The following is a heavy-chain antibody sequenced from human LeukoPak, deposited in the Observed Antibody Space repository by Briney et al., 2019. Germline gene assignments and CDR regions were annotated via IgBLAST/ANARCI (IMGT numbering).Heavy chain of an antibody. CDR1: GFTFTNYW. Sequence: GGSLRLSCAASGFTFTNYWVHWVRQAPGKGLVWVSRSNSDASSTAYADSVQGRFTISRDNAKNMLYLQMNSLGAEDTAVYYCARGGTYSNQYYFDYWGRGALVPVSS. J-gene: IGHJ4*02. D-gene: IGHD1-26*01. CDR3: ARGGTYSNQYYFDY. CDR2: SNSDASST. V-gene: IGHV3-74*01.